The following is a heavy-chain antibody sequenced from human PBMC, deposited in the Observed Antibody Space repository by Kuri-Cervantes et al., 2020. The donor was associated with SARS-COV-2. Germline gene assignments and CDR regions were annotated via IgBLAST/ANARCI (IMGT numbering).Heavy chain of an antibody. CDR1: GLTFSRFW. CDR2: IDEHGTYR. J-gene: IGHJ3*01. CDR3: ARDVAGSSSH. Sequence: LSLTCEASGLTFSRFWMHWVRQVPGKGLVWVARIDEHGTYRDYADSVKGRFTISRDNAKNTLFLQMNSLRAEDTGVYYCARDVAGSSSHWGQGTMVTVSS. D-gene: IGHD6-6*01. V-gene: IGHV3-74*01.